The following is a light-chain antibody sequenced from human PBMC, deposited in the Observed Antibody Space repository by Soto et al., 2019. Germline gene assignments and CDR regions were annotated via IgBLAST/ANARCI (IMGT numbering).Light chain of an antibody. CDR3: QQYYTWLIT. CDR2: GAS. CDR1: QCVSRK. Sequence: EIGTTQCPAPRSVATGERVTRSCRASQCVSRKLAWYQLKSCQAPRLLISGASTGATGIPVRFSGSGSETEFTLTISSLQSEDCAIYYCQQYYTWLITFGGGTKLDIK. J-gene: IGKJ4*01. V-gene: IGKV3-15*01.